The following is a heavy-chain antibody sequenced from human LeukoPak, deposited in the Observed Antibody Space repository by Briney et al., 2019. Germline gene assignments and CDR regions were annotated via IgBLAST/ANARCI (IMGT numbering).Heavy chain of an antibody. V-gene: IGHV1-2*02. CDR3: ARDAESAVVTENNWFDP. CDR2: INPNSGGT. D-gene: IGHD4-23*01. J-gene: IGHJ5*02. CDR1: GGTFSSYA. Sequence: ASVKVSCKASGGTFSSYAISWVRQAPGQGLEWMGWINPNSGGTNYAQKFQGRVTMTRDTSISTAYMELSRLRSDDTAVYYCARDAESAVVTENNWFDPWGQGTLVTVSS.